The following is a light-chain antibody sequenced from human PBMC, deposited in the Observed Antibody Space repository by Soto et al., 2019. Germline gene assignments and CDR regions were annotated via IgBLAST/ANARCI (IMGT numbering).Light chain of an antibody. CDR3: QQYDSFWT. V-gene: IGKV1-5*01. CDR2: DAS. J-gene: IGKJ1*01. CDR1: QHINNW. Sequence: DIQMTQSPSTLSASVGDRVTITCRASQHINNWLAWYQQKPGRAPELLIHDASNLESGVPSRFSGSGSGTEFTLTISRLQPDDFATYYCQQYDSFWTFGQGTK.